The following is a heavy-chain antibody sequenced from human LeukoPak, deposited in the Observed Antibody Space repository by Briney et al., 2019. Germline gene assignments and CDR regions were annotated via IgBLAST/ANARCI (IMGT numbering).Heavy chain of an antibody. J-gene: IGHJ5*02. CDR1: GGTFSSYA. V-gene: IGHV1-69*13. CDR3: ARDDFGSSGYGNWFDP. D-gene: IGHD3-22*01. CDR2: IIPIFGTA. Sequence: SVKVSCKASGGTFSSYAISWVRQAPGQGLEWMGGIIPIFGTANYAQKFQGRVTITADESTSTAYMELSSLRSEDTAVYYCARDDFGSSGYGNWFDPWGQGTLVTVSS.